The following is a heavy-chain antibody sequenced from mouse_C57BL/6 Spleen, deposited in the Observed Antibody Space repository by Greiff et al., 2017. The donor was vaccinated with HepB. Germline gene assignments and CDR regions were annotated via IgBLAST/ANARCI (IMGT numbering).Heavy chain of an antibody. CDR1: GFTFSDFY. CDR2: SRNKANDYTT. V-gene: IGHV7-1*01. Sequence: EVKLVESGGGLVQSGRSLRLSCATSGFTFSDFYMEWVRQAPGKGLEWIAASRNKANDYTTEYSASVKGRFIVSRDTSQSILYLQMNALRAEDTAIYYCARDAAGYYVGAMDYWGQGTSVTVSS. D-gene: IGHD2-3*01. CDR3: ARDAAGYYVGAMDY. J-gene: IGHJ4*01.